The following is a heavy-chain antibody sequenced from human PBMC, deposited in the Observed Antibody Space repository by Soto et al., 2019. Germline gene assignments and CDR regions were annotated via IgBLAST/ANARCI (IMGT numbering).Heavy chain of an antibody. Sequence: ESLKISCKGSGYSFTSHWIGWVRQMPGKGLEWMGIIYPGDSDTRYSPSFQGQVTISADKSISTAYLQWSSLKASDTAIYYCARLQGNYDSSGYYPPGFDYWGQGTLVTVSS. CDR2: IYPGDSDT. V-gene: IGHV5-51*01. J-gene: IGHJ4*02. CDR1: GYSFTSHW. CDR3: ARLQGNYDSSGYYPPGFDY. D-gene: IGHD3-22*01.